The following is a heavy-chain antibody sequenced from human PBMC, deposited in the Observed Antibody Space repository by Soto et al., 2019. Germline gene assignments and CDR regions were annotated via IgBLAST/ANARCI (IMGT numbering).Heavy chain of an antibody. D-gene: IGHD3-10*01. CDR1: GGSTSSGGYY. CDR2: IYYSGST. Sequence: SETLSLTCTVSGGSTSSGGYYWSWIRQYPGKGLEWIGFIYYSGSTYYNPSLKSRVIISVDTSKSQFSLKLSSVTAADTAVYYCARDVAITMVRGVIVDWFDPWGQGTLVTVSS. V-gene: IGHV4-31*03. J-gene: IGHJ5*02. CDR3: ARDVAITMVRGVIVDWFDP.